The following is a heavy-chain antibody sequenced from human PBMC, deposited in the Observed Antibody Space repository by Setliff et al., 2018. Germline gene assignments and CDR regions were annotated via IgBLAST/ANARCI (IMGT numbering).Heavy chain of an antibody. CDR2: IKEDGSEK. D-gene: IGHD2-15*01. V-gene: IGHV3-7*03. CDR3: AKRGPYCSGGTCHYYFDY. CDR1: RFTFSNYW. Sequence: GGSLRLSCAASRFTFSNYWMSWVRQAPGKGLEWVANIKEDGSEKYYVDSVKGRFTISRDNSKNTVYLEMTSLRAEDTAVYYCAKRGPYCSGGTCHYYFDYWGQGTLVTVSS. J-gene: IGHJ4*02.